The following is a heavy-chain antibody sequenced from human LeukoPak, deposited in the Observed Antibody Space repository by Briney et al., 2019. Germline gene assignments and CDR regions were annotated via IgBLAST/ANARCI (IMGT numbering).Heavy chain of an antibody. CDR1: GFTVSSNY. CDR2: IYSGGST. D-gene: IGHD3-22*01. CDR3: ARRLYYYDSSAQVFDAFDI. Sequence: GGSLRLSCAASGFTVSSNYMSWVRQAPGKGLEWVSVIYSGGSTYYADSVKGRFTISRDNSKNTLYLQMNSLRAEDTAVYYCARRLYYYDSSAQVFDAFDIWGQGTMVTVSS. V-gene: IGHV3-66*04. J-gene: IGHJ3*02.